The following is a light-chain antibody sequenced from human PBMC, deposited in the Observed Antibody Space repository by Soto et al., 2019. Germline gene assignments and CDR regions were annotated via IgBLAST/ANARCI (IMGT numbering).Light chain of an antibody. CDR3: AAWDDRLNGPAYV. Sequence: QSVLTQPPSASGTPGQRVTISCSGSSSNIGSNTVNWYQQLPGTATTLLIYSNNQRPSGVPDRFSGSKSSTSASLAISGLQSEDEADYYCAAWDDRLNGPAYVFGTGTKLTVL. CDR1: SSNIGSNT. J-gene: IGLJ1*01. CDR2: SNN. V-gene: IGLV1-44*01.